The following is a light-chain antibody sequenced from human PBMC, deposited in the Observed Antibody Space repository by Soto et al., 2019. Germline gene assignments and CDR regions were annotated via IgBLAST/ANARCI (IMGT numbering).Light chain of an antibody. J-gene: IGLJ2*01. V-gene: IGLV1-40*01. CDR1: SSNIGAGYD. Sequence: QSAPTQPPSVSGAPGQRVTISCTGSSSNIGAGYDVHWYQQLPGTAPKLLIYGNSNRPSGVPDRFSGSKSGTSASLAITGLQAEDEADYYCQSYDSSLSGYVVFGGGTQLTVL. CDR2: GNS. CDR3: QSYDSSLSGYVV.